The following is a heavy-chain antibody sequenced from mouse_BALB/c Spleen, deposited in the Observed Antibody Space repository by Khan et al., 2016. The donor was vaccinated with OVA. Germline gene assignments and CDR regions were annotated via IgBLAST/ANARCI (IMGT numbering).Heavy chain of an antibody. V-gene: IGHV3-2*02. J-gene: IGHJ2*01. CDR2: ISYSGVT. CDR3: ARGNYCGYYFDY. CDR1: GYSITSGYA. D-gene: IGHD1-1*01. Sequence: QLEESGPGLVKPSQSLSLTCTVTGYSITSGYAWNWIRQFPGNKLEWMGYISYSGVTSYTPSLKSRISITRDTSKNQFFLQLNSVTTEDTATYYCARGNYCGYYFDYWGQVTTLTVSS.